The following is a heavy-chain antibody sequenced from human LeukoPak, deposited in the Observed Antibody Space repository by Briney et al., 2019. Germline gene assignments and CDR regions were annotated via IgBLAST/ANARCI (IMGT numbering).Heavy chain of an antibody. CDR1: GGTFSSYA. CDR3: ARALAGLYYFDY. V-gene: IGHV1-18*01. D-gene: IGHD6-19*01. Sequence: GASVKVSCKASGGTFSSYAISWVRQAPGQGLEWMGWISAYNGNTNYAQKLQGRVTMTTDTSTSTAYMELRSLRSDDTAVYYCARALAGLYYFDYWGQGTLVTVSS. J-gene: IGHJ4*02. CDR2: ISAYNGNT.